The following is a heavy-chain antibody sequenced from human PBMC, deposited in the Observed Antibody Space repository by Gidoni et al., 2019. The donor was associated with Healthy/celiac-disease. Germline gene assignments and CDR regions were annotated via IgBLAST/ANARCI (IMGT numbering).Heavy chain of an antibody. CDR2: IWYDGSNK. D-gene: IGHD5-18*01. CDR1: GFPFSSYG. V-gene: IGHV3-33*01. J-gene: IGHJ3*02. Sequence: QVQLVESGGGVVQPGRSLRLSCAASGFPFSSYGMHWVRQAPGKGLEGVAVIWYDGSNKYYADSVKGRFTISRDNSKNTLYLQMNSLRAEDTAVYYCARGRVTAMVGGDAFDIWGQGTMVTVSS. CDR3: ARGRVTAMVGGDAFDI.